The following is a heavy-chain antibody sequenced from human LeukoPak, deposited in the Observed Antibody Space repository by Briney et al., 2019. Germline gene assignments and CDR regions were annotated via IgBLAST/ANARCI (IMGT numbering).Heavy chain of an antibody. J-gene: IGHJ4*02. CDR2: ISSSSSYI. CDR1: GFTFSSYS. CDR3: ARAYSSGWPDY. V-gene: IGHV3-21*01. Sequence: GGSLRLSCAASGFTFSSYSMNWARQAPGKGLEWVSSISSSSSYIYYADSVKGRFTISRDNAKNSLYLQMNSLRAEDTAVYYCARAYSSGWPDYWGQGTLVTVSS. D-gene: IGHD6-19*01.